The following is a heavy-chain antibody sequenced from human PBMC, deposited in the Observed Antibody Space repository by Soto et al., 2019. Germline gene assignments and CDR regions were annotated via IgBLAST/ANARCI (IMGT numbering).Heavy chain of an antibody. Sequence: ASVKVSCKASGYTFTSYGISWVRQAPGQGLEWMGWISAYNGNTNYAQKLQGRVTMTTDTSTGTAYMELGSLRSDDTAVYYCARVMYYDFWSGYYPGNWFDPWGQGTLVTVSS. CDR3: ARVMYYDFWSGYYPGNWFDP. J-gene: IGHJ5*02. CDR1: GYTFTSYG. D-gene: IGHD3-3*01. V-gene: IGHV1-18*01. CDR2: ISAYNGNT.